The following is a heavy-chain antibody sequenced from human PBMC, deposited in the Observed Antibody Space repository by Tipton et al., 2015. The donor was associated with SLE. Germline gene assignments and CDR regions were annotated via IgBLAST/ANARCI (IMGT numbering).Heavy chain of an antibody. CDR1: GFTFGEYA. J-gene: IGHJ6*03. Sequence: SLRLSCTASGFTFGEYAMRWVRQAPGKGLEWVGFIRSKAYGGTTEYAASVKGRFTISRDDSKSIAYLQMNSLKTEDTAVYYCTRSVEMATIFYYYYMDVWGKGTTVTVSS. V-gene: IGHV3-49*04. CDR3: TRSVEMATIFYYYYMDV. D-gene: IGHD5-24*01. CDR2: IRSKAYGGTT.